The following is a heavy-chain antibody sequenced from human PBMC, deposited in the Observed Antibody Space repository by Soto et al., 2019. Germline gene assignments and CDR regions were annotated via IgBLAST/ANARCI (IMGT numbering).Heavy chain of an antibody. CDR3: TRGRENYSYFQY. J-gene: IGHJ1*01. D-gene: IGHD4-4*01. CDR2: INSDGSRT. V-gene: IGHV3-74*01. CDR1: GFTLSTYW. Sequence: EVQLVESGGGLVQPGGSLRLSCAASGFTLSTYWMHWVRQAPGEGLVWVSRINSDGSRTIYADSVKGRFTISRENAQNTVYPQMNSLRSADPSAFYCTRGRENYSYFQYWGQGILVTVSS.